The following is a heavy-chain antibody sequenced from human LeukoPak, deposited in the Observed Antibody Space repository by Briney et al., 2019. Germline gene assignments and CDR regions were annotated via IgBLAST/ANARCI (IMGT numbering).Heavy chain of an antibody. CDR2: VNSDGTST. Sequence: PGGSLRLSCAASGFTFSSYWMFWVRQAPGKGLVWVSRVNSDGTSTNYADSVKGRFTVSRDNAKNTLYLQMNSLRVEDTAVYYCARDLFGAYCGDTCPTPDYWGQGTLVSVSS. CDR3: ARDLFGAYCGDTCPTPDY. J-gene: IGHJ4*02. D-gene: IGHD2-21*01. CDR1: GFTFSSYW. V-gene: IGHV3-74*01.